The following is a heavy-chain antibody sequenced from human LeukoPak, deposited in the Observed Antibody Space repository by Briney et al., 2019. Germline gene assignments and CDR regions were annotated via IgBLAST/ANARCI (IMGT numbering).Heavy chain of an antibody. CDR1: GYIFISYY. Sequence: ASVKVSCKASGYIFISYYIHWVRQAPGQGLEWMGVINPSDGSTNYVQKFQGRVTMTRDTSTTTVYLELSGLRSEDTAVYYCASDVAREFDYWGQGTLVTVSS. J-gene: IGHJ4*02. CDR2: INPSDGST. CDR3: ASDVAREFDY. D-gene: IGHD5-24*01. V-gene: IGHV1-46*01.